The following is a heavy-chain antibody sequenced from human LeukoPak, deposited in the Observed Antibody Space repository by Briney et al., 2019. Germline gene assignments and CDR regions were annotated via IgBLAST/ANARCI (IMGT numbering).Heavy chain of an antibody. CDR2: IKQDGSEK. V-gene: IGHV3-7*01. Sequence: PGGSLRLSCAASGFTFSDYYMSWVRQAPGKGLEWVANIKQDGSEKYYVDSVKGRFTISRDNAKNSLYLQMNSLRAEDTAVYYCARDQGGTIFGVVTPYYFDYWGQGTLVTVSS. CDR1: GFTFSDYY. CDR3: ARDQGGTIFGVVTPYYFDY. J-gene: IGHJ4*02. D-gene: IGHD3-3*01.